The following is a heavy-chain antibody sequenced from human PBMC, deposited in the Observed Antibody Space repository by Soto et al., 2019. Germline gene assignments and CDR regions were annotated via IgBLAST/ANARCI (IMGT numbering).Heavy chain of an antibody. CDR3: AADPTPYYGMDV. CDR2: IVVGSGNT. V-gene: IGHV1-58*01. Sequence: SVKVSCKASGFTFTSSAVQWVRQARGQRLEWIGWIVVGSGNTNYAQKFQERVTITRDMSTSTAYMELSSLRSEDTAVYYCAADPTPYYGMDVWGQGTTVTVSS. CDR1: GFTFTSSA. J-gene: IGHJ6*02.